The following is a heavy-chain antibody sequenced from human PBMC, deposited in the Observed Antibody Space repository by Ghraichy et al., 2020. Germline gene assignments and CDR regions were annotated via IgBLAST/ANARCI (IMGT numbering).Heavy chain of an antibody. D-gene: IGHD3-3*01. CDR3: ARATYSSGYNDFWSGFLDY. V-gene: IGHV4-30-4*08. CDR2: IYHSGST. J-gene: IGHJ4*02. Sequence: TLSLTCSVSGGSISSGNYYWSWIRQPPGKGLEWIGYIYHSGSTSYTPSLKSRVTMSLDTSRNQFSLKLNSVTAADTAVYYCARATYSSGYNDFWSGFLDYWGQGTLVSVSS. CDR1: GGSISSGNYY.